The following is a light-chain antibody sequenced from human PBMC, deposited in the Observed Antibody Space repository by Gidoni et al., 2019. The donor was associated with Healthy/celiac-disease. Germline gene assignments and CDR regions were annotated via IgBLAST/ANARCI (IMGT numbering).Light chain of an antibody. CDR1: QSISSY. V-gene: IGKV1-39*01. Sequence: DIQMTQSTSSLAASVGNRVTITCMASQSISSYLTWYQQKPGKAPKLLIYAASSLQSGVPSRFSGSGSGTDLTLTISSLQPDDFATYYCQQSYRTPSTVGQGTKLEIK. CDR2: AAS. J-gene: IGKJ2*02. CDR3: QQSYRTPST.